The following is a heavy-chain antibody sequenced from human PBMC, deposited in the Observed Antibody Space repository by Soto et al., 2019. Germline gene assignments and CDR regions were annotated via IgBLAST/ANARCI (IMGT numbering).Heavy chain of an antibody. V-gene: IGHV3-30*18. J-gene: IGHJ6*02. CDR2: TSYDGSKK. D-gene: IGHD5-12*01. CDR1: GFTFSLYG. CDR3: AKDSGYSGYDVYDYYYGMDV. Sequence: QLVESGGGVVQPGRSLRLSCAAFGFTFSLYGMHWVRQAPGKGLEWVAVTSYDGSKKYYADSVKGRLTISRDNSKNTLYLQMNSLRAEDTAGYYCAKDSGYSGYDVYDYYYGMDVWGQGTTVTVSS.